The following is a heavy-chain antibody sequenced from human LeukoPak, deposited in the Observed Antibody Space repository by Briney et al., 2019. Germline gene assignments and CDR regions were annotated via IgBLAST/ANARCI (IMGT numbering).Heavy chain of an antibody. CDR3: TTYGSGRKFDY. D-gene: IGHD3-10*01. J-gene: IGHJ4*02. CDR1: GFSFSDAW. V-gene: IGHV3-15*04. CDR2: IESKTDGGTT. Sequence: SGGSLRLSCAASGFSFSDAWMSWVRQIPGKGLEWVGRIESKTDGGTTDYAAPVKGRFTISRDDSTNTLYLQMNSLKSEDTAVYYCTTYGSGRKFDYWGQGILVTVSS.